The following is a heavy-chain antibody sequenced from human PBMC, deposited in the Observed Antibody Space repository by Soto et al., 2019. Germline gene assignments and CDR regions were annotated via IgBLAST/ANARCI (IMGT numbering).Heavy chain of an antibody. D-gene: IGHD5-18*01. Sequence: SETLSLTCTVSGASVSTGAYYWGWVRQRPGEGLEWVGYIYESGYTYYNTSLKSRLTISLDRSNNQFSLGLTSVTAADTAVYYCVRALRHTAMVYHWFDPWGQGNLVTVSS. J-gene: IGHJ5*02. CDR2: IYESGYT. CDR3: VRALRHTAMVYHWFDP. CDR1: GASVSTGAYY. V-gene: IGHV4-31*03.